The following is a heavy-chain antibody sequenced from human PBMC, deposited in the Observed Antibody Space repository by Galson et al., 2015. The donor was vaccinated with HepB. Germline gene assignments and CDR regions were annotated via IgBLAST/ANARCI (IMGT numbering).Heavy chain of an antibody. CDR3: TNTFCGGYCSSDY. CDR1: GFTFSGSA. D-gene: IGHD2-21*02. J-gene: IGHJ4*02. V-gene: IGHV3-73*01. CDR2: IRSKANAYAT. Sequence: SLRLSCAASGFTFSGSAMHWVRQASGKGLEWVGRIRSKANAYATAYAPSVKGRFTISRDDSKNTAYLQMNSLKTEDTAVYYCTNTFCGGYCSSDYWGQGTLVTVSS.